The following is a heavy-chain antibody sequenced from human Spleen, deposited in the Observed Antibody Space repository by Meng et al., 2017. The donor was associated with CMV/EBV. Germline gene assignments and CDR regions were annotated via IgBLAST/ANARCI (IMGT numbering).Heavy chain of an antibody. V-gene: IGHV3-30*02. J-gene: IGHJ4*02. Sequence: GFSFSRACMLCVRHAPGKGLGWGSFIRYDRSNHYYAYSVKGRFTISRDNSKNTVFLQMNGLRAEDTAVYYCAKDWLITGAAGVFDYWGQGTLVTVSS. D-gene: IGHD1-26*01. CDR3: AKDWLITGAAGVFDY. CDR1: GFSFSRAC. CDR2: IRYDRSNH.